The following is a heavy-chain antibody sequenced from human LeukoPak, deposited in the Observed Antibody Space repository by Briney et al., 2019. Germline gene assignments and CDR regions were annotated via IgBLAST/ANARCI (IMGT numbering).Heavy chain of an antibody. CDR2: INHSGST. V-gene: IGHV4-34*01. Sequence: SETLSLTCAVYGESFSDYYWSWIRQPPGKGLEWIGEINHSGSTNYDPSLKSRVTISLDKSKNQFSLRLNSVTAADTAIYYCARKQHLEPSYYYYYYMDVWGRGTTVTVSS. D-gene: IGHD1-1*01. CDR1: GESFSDYY. CDR3: ARKQHLEPSYYYYYYMDV. J-gene: IGHJ6*03.